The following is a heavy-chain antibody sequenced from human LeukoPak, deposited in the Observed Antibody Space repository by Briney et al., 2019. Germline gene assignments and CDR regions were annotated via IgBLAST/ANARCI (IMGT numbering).Heavy chain of an antibody. CDR2: INHRGST. V-gene: IGHV4-34*01. J-gene: IGHJ5*02. Sequence: PSETLSLTCAVYGGSFSGYYWSWIRQSPGKGLEWIGEINHRGSTNYNPSLKRRVTISLDTSKNQFSLKLSSVTAADTAVYYCAKPLYGSGSYYNWFDPWGQGTLVTVSS. D-gene: IGHD3-10*01. CDR1: GGSFSGYY. CDR3: AKPLYGSGSYYNWFDP.